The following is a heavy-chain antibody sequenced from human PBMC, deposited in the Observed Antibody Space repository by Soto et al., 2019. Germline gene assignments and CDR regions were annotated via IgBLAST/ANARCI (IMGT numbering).Heavy chain of an antibody. CDR3: ARDLHQMLTHKHYYYYLDV. V-gene: IGHV1-69*04. CDR1: GGTFSSYT. D-gene: IGHD2-2*01. CDR2: IIPILGIA. J-gene: IGHJ6*03. Sequence: SVKVSCKASGGTFSSYTISWVRQAPGQGLEWMGRIIPILGIANYAQKFQGRVTITADKSTGTAYMELSSLRSEDTAVYYCARDLHQMLTHKHYYYYLDVWGTGTTVTVSS.